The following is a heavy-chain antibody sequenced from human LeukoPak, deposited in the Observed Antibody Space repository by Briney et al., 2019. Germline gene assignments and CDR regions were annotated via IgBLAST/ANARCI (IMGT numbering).Heavy chain of an antibody. J-gene: IGHJ4*02. V-gene: IGHV3-21*01. CDR1: GFTVSSLA. Sequence: AGSLRLSCAASGFTVSSLAMHWVRQAPGKGLEWVSSISSSSSYIYYADSVKGRFTISRDNAKNSLYLQMNSLRAEDTAVYYCARGINDRAGDYWGQGTLVTVSS. CDR2: ISSSSSYI. CDR3: ARGINDRAGDY. D-gene: IGHD3-22*01.